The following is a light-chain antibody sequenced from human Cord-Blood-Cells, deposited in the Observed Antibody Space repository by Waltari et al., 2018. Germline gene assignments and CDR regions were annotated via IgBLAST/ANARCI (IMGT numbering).Light chain of an antibody. CDR3: QQYSSTPIA. CDR2: WAS. Sequence: DIVMTQSPDSLAVSLGERATINCKSRQIVLYSANNKNYVAWYQQKPGKPPELLIYWASSRHSGVPDRFSCLESATDLTLPISSLQAEDVAVYYCQQYSSTPIAFGQGTRLEIK. J-gene: IGKJ5*01. V-gene: IGKV4-1*01. CDR1: QIVLYSANNKNY.